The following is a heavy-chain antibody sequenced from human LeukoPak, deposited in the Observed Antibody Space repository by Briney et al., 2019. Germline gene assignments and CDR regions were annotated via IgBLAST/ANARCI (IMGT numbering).Heavy chain of an antibody. CDR2: IYAGGST. V-gene: IGHV3-66*01. CDR3: ARAVVGTSCYGY. CDR1: GFTVSSNY. Sequence: PGGSLRLSCAASGFTVSSNYMNWVRQAPGKGLEWVSVIYAGGSTHYADSVKGRFTISRDNSKNTLYLQMNSLTAEDTAVYYCARAVVGTSCYGYWGQGTLVTVSS. J-gene: IGHJ4*02. D-gene: IGHD2-2*01.